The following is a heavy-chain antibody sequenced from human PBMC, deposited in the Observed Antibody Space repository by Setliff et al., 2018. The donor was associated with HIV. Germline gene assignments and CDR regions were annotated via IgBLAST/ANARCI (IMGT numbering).Heavy chain of an antibody. CDR1: GGSFSDHS. J-gene: IGHJ5*01. V-gene: IGHV4-34*01. Sequence: SETLSLTCAVYGGSFSDHSWTWIRQTPGQALEWIGEVNPRGGTNYNPSMRSRVTMSVDTSKNQFSLKMSSVTAADTAVYYCARGVGRFGVFTWFDSWGQGTPVTV. CDR3: ARGVGRFGVFTWFDS. D-gene: IGHD3-3*01. CDR2: VNPRGGT.